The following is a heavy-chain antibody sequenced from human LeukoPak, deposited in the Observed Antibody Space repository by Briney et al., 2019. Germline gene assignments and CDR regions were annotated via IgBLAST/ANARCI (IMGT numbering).Heavy chain of an antibody. Sequence: PRASVKVSCTASGYTFTGYYMHWVRQAPGQGLEWMGWINPNSGGTNYAQKFQGRVTMTTDTSTSTAYMELRSLRSDDTAVYYCARDPNAMVTSLFDYWGQGTLVTVSS. J-gene: IGHJ4*02. V-gene: IGHV1-2*02. CDR2: INPNSGGT. D-gene: IGHD5-18*01. CDR3: ARDPNAMVTSLFDY. CDR1: GYTFTGYY.